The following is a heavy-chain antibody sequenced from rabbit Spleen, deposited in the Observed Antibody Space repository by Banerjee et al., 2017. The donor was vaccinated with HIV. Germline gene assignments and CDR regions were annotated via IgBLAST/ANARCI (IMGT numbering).Heavy chain of an antibody. CDR2: IDAGSSGST. CDR1: GFDFSSNA. J-gene: IGHJ4*01. V-gene: IGHV1S45*01. Sequence: QEQLVESGGGLVQPEGSLTLTCKASGFDFSSNAMCWVRQAPGKRPEWIASIDAGSSGSTYYASWAKGRFTISKTSSTTVTLQMTSLTAADTATYFCARDVGADIYPDYFNLWGPGTLVTVS. CDR3: ARDVGADIYPDYFNL. D-gene: IGHD7-1*01.